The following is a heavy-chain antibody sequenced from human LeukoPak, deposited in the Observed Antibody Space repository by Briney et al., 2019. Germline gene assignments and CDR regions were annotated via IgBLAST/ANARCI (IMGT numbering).Heavy chain of an antibody. D-gene: IGHD6-13*01. J-gene: IGHJ3*01. CDR1: GGSISSYF. CDR2: IHYSGST. V-gene: IGHV4-59*01. Sequence: PSETLSLTCFVSGGSISSYFWNWIRRPPRKGLEWIGYIHYSGSTNYNPSLKCRVTISVDTSKNRLPLKLNSVTAADTAVYYCVRATAAGLNAFDFCGQGTMVTVSS. CDR3: VRATAAGLNAFDF.